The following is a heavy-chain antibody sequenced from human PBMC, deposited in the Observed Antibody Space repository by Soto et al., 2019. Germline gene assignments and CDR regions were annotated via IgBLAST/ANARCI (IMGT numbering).Heavy chain of an antibody. D-gene: IGHD2-15*01. CDR2: ISGSGGST. CDR3: AKAVVVVAATLNYYYYMDV. V-gene: IGHV3-23*01. CDR1: GFTFSSYA. J-gene: IGHJ6*03. Sequence: PGGSLRLSCAASGFTFSSYAMSWVRQAPGKGLEWVSAISGSGGSTYYADSVKGRFTISRDNSKNTLYLQMNSLRAEDTAVYYWAKAVVVVAATLNYYYYMDVWGKGTTVTVSS.